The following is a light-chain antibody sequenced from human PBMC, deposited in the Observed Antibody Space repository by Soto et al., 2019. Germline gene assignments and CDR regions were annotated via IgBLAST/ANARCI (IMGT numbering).Light chain of an antibody. CDR1: QSISIW. J-gene: IGKJ1*01. CDR2: GTS. V-gene: IGKV1-5*03. Sequence: DIHMTQSPSTLSASVGDRVTITCRASQSISIWLAWYQQKPGRAPNLLIYGTSSLESGVPSRFSGRGSGTEFTPTTSSLHPDDFAIYYCQHYNDYSVTFGKGTKGEIK. CDR3: QHYNDYSVT.